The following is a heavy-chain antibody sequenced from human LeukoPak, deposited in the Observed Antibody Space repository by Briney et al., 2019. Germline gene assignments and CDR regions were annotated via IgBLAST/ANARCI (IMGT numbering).Heavy chain of an antibody. V-gene: IGHV3-66*01. CDR1: GFAVSNIY. J-gene: IGHJ6*02. Sequence: GGSLGLSCAASGFAVSNIYMNWVRQAPGKGLEWVSVIFGGDSTYYADSVKGRFTISRDNSKNTVYLQMNSLRADDTAVYHCARGLGTYTASWYHFYGMDFWGLGTTVTVS. CDR2: IFGGDST. D-gene: IGHD3-16*01. CDR3: ARGLGTYTASWYHFYGMDF.